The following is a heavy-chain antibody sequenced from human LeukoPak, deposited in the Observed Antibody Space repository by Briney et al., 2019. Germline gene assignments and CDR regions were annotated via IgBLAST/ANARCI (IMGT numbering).Heavy chain of an antibody. CDR2: INPSGGST. D-gene: IGHD4-17*01. CDR3: ARVHDYGDYEHYDAFDI. Sequence: ASVKVSCKASGYTFTSYYMHWVRQAPGQVLEWMGIINPSGGSTSYAQKFQGRVTMTRDTSTSTVYMELSSLRSEDTAVYYCARVHDYGDYEHYDAFDIWGQGTMVTVSS. J-gene: IGHJ3*02. CDR1: GYTFTSYY. V-gene: IGHV1-46*01.